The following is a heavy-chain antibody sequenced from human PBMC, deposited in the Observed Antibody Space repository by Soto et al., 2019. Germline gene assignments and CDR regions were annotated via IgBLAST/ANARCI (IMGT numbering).Heavy chain of an antibody. J-gene: IGHJ2*01. D-gene: IGHD5-12*01. V-gene: IGHV3-33*01. CDR3: ARDLKRWLQSSPYFDL. CDR1: GFTFSSYG. Sequence: QVQLVESGGGVVQPGRSLRLSCAASGFTFSSYGMHWVRQAPGKGLEWVAVIWYDGSNKYYADSVKGRFTMSSDNSKNTRYLRLESLRAEDTAVYYCARDLKRWLQSSPYFDLWGRGTLVTVSS. CDR2: IWYDGSNK.